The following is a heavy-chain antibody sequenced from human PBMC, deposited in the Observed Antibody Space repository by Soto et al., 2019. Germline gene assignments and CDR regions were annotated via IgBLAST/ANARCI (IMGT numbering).Heavy chain of an antibody. V-gene: IGHV3-30-3*01. D-gene: IGHD2-15*01. J-gene: IGHJ4*02. CDR3: ARGLAGPFDY. CDR1: GFTFSSYA. CDR2: ISYDGSNK. Sequence: GSLRLSCAASGFTFSSYAIHWVRQAPGKGLEWVALISYDGSNKFYADSVKGRITVSRDNAKNMLYLQMNSLRTEDTAVYYCARGLAGPFDYWGQGTLVTVSS.